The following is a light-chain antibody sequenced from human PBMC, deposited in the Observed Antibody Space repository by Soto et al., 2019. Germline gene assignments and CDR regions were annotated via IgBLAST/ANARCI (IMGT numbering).Light chain of an antibody. Sequence: QSVLTQPPSVSGAPGQRVTISCTGSSSNIGAGYDVHWYQQLPGTAPKLLIYGNSNRPSGVPDRFSGSKSGTSASLAITGRQADDAADYYCQSYDSSLSGWVFGGGTKLTVL. CDR3: QSYDSSLSGWV. J-gene: IGLJ3*02. CDR2: GNS. V-gene: IGLV1-40*01. CDR1: SSNIGAGYD.